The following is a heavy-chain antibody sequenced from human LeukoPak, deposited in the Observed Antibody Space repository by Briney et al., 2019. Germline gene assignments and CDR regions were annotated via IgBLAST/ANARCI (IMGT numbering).Heavy chain of an antibody. Sequence: GGSLRLSCAASGFTFSSYSMNWVRRAPGKGLEWVSIIHNDDRTYYADSVKGRFTISRDNSKNTVYLQMNSLRVEDTAVYYCLQFAYWGQGTLVTVSS. CDR2: IHNDDRT. J-gene: IGHJ4*02. CDR3: LQFAY. V-gene: IGHV3-66*01. CDR1: GFTFSSYS. D-gene: IGHD3-10*01.